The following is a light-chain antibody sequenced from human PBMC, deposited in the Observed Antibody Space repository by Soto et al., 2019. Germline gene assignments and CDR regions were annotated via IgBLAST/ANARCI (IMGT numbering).Light chain of an antibody. CDR1: QDISTY. J-gene: IGKJ4*01. CDR3: QPANSFPLT. V-gene: IGKV1-12*01. CDR2: GAS. Sequence: DIQMTQSPSSVSASVGDRVTSTCRACQDISTYLAWYQQKPGKAPKLLIYGASSLQSGVPSRFSGTASRTDFTPTISSPQPENLATYYCQPANSFPLTFGGRTKVPIK.